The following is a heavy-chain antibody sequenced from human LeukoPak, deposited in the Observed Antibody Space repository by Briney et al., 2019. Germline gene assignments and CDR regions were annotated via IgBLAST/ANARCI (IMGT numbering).Heavy chain of an antibody. CDR3: ASRGCSGGSCRLPLIGPFDY. J-gene: IGHJ4*02. CDR2: ISYSGST. Sequence: SETLSLTCTVSGGSISSYYWSWIRQPPGKGLEWIAYISYSGSTKYNPSLKSRVTVSVDSSKNQFSLKLSSVTAADTAVYYCASRGCSGGSCRLPLIGPFDYWGQGTLVTVSS. D-gene: IGHD2-15*01. CDR1: GGSISSYY. V-gene: IGHV4-59*08.